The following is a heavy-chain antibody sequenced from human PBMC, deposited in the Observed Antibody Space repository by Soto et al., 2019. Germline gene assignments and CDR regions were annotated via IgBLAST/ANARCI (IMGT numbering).Heavy chain of an antibody. CDR3: AMLLAVPAAMRVSGYYSCYVDV. CDR2: IYYSGST. CDR1: GGSISSGGYY. V-gene: IGHV4-31*03. J-gene: IGHJ6*03. D-gene: IGHD2-2*01. Sequence: QVQLQESGPGLVKPSQTLSLTCTVSGGSISSGGYYWSWIRQHPGKGLEWIGYIYYSGSTYYNPSLNHRVTISVDTSKNQFALQLSSVNAADTAVYYGAMLLAVPAAMRVSGYYSCYVDVWGKGTTVTVSS.